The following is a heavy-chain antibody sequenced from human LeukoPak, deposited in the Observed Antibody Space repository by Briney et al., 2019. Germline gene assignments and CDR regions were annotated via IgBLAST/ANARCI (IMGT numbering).Heavy chain of an antibody. CDR1: GFTFSAYW. Sequence: QPGGSLRLSCAASGFTFSAYWMTWVRQAPGKGLEWVANIKQDGSEKYYVDSVKGRFTISRDNAKNSLYLQMNSLRAEDTAVYYCARLLLRYFDWPLDYFDYWGQGTLVTVSS. D-gene: IGHD3-9*01. J-gene: IGHJ4*02. CDR2: IKQDGSEK. CDR3: ARLLLRYFDWPLDYFDY. V-gene: IGHV3-7*01.